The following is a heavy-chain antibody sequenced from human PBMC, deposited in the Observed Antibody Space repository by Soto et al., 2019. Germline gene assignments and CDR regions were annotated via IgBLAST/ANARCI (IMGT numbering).Heavy chain of an antibody. J-gene: IGHJ4*02. Sequence: PGGSLRLSCAASGFTFGGYAVSWVRQAPGKGLEWVSAISGSGGSTYYADSVKGRFTISRDNSKNTLYLQMNSLRAEDTAVYYCATYLRSSSTNLSDYWGQGTLVTVSS. CDR1: GFTFGGYA. CDR2: ISGSGGST. D-gene: IGHD6-6*01. V-gene: IGHV3-23*01. CDR3: ATYLRSSSTNLSDY.